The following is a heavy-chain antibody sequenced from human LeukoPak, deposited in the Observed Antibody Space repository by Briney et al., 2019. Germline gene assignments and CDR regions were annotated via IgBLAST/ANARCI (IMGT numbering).Heavy chain of an antibody. J-gene: IGHJ4*02. V-gene: IGHV4-39*01. CDR2: IYYSGST. D-gene: IGHD6-19*01. CDR1: GGSISSSRDY. Sequence: SGTLSLTCTVSGGSISSSRDYWGWIRQPPGTGLEWLGSIYYSGSTYYNPSLKSRVTISVDTSKNQFSLKLSSVTAADTAVYYCARHVEIAVAGPIDYWGQGTLVTVSS. CDR3: ARHVEIAVAGPIDY.